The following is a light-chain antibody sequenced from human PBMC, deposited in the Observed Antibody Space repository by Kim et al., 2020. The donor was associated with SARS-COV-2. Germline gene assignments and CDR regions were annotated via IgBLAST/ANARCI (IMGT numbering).Light chain of an antibody. CDR1: SSDVGSYNL. CDR3: CSYAGSSTPVV. V-gene: IGLV2-23*02. Sequence: QSITISCTGTSSDVGSYNLVSWYQQHPGKAPKLMIYEVSKRPSGVSHRFSGSKSGNTASLTISGLQAEDEADYYCCSYAGSSTPVVFGGGTQLTV. J-gene: IGLJ2*01. CDR2: EVS.